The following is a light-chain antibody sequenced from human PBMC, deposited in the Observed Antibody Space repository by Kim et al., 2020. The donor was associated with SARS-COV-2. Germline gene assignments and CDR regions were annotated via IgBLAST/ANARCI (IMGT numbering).Light chain of an antibody. CDR3: QQDGSSTYT. J-gene: IGKJ2*01. V-gene: IGKV3-20*01. CDR2: GGS. CDR1: QSVTTSS. Sequence: LYPGERATRSCRASQSVTTSSLAGYKQKPGQAPRLRIYGGSSRDTGIPDKFGGRGSGRELTLTIRRLEPEDFGVYYCQQDGSSTYTFGQGTKLEI.